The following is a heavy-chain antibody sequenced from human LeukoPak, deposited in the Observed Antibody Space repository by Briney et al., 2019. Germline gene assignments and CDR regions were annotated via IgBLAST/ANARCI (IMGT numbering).Heavy chain of an antibody. D-gene: IGHD3-22*01. Sequence: ASVKVSCKASGYTFTSYGISWVRQAPGQGLEWMGWISAYNGNTNYAQKLQGRVTMTTDTSTSTAYMELRSLRSDDTAVYYCARAPDYYDSSGYSSHFDYWGQGTLVTVSS. CDR1: GYTFTSYG. CDR2: ISAYNGNT. CDR3: ARAPDYYDSSGYSSHFDY. V-gene: IGHV1-18*01. J-gene: IGHJ4*02.